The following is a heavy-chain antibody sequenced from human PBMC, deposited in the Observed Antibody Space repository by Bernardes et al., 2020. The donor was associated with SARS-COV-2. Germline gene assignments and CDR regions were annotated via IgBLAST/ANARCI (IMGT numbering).Heavy chain of an antibody. CDR3: ARDVGGADWRFGFDV. CDR2: ISGGGMYI. J-gene: IGHJ3*01. Sequence: GGSLRLSCSASGFIFSDYAMHWFRQAPGKGLEWVSSISGGGMYIYYGDAVRGRFTTSRDNTRTSVFLQMESLRAEDTAVYYCARDVGGADWRFGFDVWGPGTMVHVS. CDR1: GFIFSDYA. V-gene: IGHV3-21*01. D-gene: IGHD2-21*02.